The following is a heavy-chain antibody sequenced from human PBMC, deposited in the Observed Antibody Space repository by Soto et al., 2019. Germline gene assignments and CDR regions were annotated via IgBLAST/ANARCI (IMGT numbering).Heavy chain of an antibody. D-gene: IGHD1-1*01. CDR2: ISAHNGNT. Sequence: GASVKVSCKASGYTFTIYGITWVRQAPGQGLEWMGWISAHNGNTDYAQKLQGRVIVTRDTSTSTAYMELRSLRSDDTAVYYCARGRYGDYWGQGALVTVSS. CDR1: GYTFTIYG. CDR3: ARGRYGDY. V-gene: IGHV1-18*01. J-gene: IGHJ4*02.